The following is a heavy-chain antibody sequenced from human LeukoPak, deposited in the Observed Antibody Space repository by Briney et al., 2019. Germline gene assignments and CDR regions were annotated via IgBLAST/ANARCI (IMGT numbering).Heavy chain of an antibody. CDR1: GGSFSSYY. Sequence: SETLSLTCTVSGGSFSSYYWNWLRQPPEKGLEWIGYIYHSGSTNYNPSLTSRVTISVDTSKNQFSLTLSSVTAADTAVYYCARTGWETYYFDSWGQGTLVTVSS. D-gene: IGHD1-26*01. J-gene: IGHJ4*02. CDR2: IYHSGST. V-gene: IGHV4-59*01. CDR3: ARTGWETYYFDS.